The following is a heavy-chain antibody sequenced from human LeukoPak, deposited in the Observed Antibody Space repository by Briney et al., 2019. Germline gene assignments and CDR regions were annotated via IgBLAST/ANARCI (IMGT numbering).Heavy chain of an antibody. Sequence: SETLSLTCTVSGGSISSSSYYWGWIRQPPGKGLEWIGSIYHSGSTYYNPSLKSRVTISVDTSKNQFSLKLSSVTAADTAVYYCARDQGGGYEALYYFDYWGQGTLVTVSS. CDR2: IYHSGST. J-gene: IGHJ4*02. V-gene: IGHV4-39*07. CDR1: GGSISSSSYY. CDR3: ARDQGGGYEALYYFDY. D-gene: IGHD5-12*01.